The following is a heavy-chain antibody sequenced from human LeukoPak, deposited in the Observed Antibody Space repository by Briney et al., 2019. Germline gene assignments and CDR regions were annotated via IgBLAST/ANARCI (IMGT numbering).Heavy chain of an antibody. CDR1: GFTFSSYA. D-gene: IGHD1-1*01. Sequence: GGSLRLSCAASGFTFSSYAMHWVRQAPGKGLEYVSAISSNGGSTYYANSVKGRFTISRDNSKNTLYLQMGSLRAKDMAVYYCARWVEGTTYFDYWGQGTLVTVSS. CDR2: ISSNGGST. CDR3: ARWVEGTTYFDY. V-gene: IGHV3-64*01. J-gene: IGHJ4*02.